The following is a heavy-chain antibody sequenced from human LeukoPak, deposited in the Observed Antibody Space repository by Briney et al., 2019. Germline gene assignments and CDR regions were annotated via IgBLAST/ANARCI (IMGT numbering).Heavy chain of an antibody. D-gene: IGHD6-25*01. CDR1: GFTFSSHG. V-gene: IGHV3-33*01. CDR2: IGEDGSNT. Sequence: GGSLRLSCAASGFTFSSHGMHWVRQAPGKGLEWVAVIGEDGSNTVYVDPVKGRFTVSRDTSNHTVYLQMNSLRAEDTAVYYCARGRDDAADYYSYHGMDVWGQGTTVTVSS. J-gene: IGHJ6*02. CDR3: ARGRDDAADYYSYHGMDV.